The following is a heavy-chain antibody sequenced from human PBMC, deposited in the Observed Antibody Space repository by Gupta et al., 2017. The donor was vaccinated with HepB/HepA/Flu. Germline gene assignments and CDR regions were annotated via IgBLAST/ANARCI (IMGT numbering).Heavy chain of an antibody. CDR3: AAGGGWSFDH. Sequence: EVHLVESGGDLVQPGGSLRLSCAASGFTFPNYWMSWVRQAPGKGPEWVANIKQDGSQGNYVASVKGRFTISRDNAKNSLFLQMNSLRVEDTAVYYCAAGGGWSFDHWGQGNLVTVSS. V-gene: IGHV3-7*01. CDR1: GFTFPNYW. CDR2: IKQDGSQG. D-gene: IGHD4-23*01. J-gene: IGHJ4*02.